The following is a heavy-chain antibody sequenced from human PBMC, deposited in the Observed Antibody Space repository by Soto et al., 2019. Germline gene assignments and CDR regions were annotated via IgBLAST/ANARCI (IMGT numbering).Heavy chain of an antibody. Sequence: QVHLVQSGAEVKQPGSSVKVSCKAPGGTFSNHAINWVRQAPGQGLEWMGRIIPIFTTTNYAQKFQGRVAMTADESTITAYVELSSLKHDDTAVYYCAREVAADGTFREDVFDIWGQGTLVTVSS. V-gene: IGHV1-69*12. D-gene: IGHD6-13*01. CDR2: IIPIFTTT. CDR3: AREVAADGTFREDVFDI. J-gene: IGHJ3*02. CDR1: GGTFSNHA.